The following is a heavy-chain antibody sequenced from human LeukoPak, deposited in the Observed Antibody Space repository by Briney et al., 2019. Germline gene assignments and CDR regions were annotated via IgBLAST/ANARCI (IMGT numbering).Heavy chain of an antibody. CDR2: ISGSGGST. CDR3: ASPRAMARGVIIREFDP. Sequence: QPGGSLRLSCAASGFTFSSYAMSWVRQAPGKGLEWVSAISGSGGSTYYADSVKGRFTISRDNSKNTLYLQMNSLRAEDTAVYYCASPRAMARGVIIREFDPWGQGTLVTVSS. D-gene: IGHD3-10*01. J-gene: IGHJ5*02. V-gene: IGHV3-23*01. CDR1: GFTFSSYA.